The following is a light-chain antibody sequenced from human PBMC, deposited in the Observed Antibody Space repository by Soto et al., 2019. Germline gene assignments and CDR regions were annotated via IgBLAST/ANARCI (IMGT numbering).Light chain of an antibody. Sequence: EIVWTQSPGTLSLSPGEGATLSCRASQSVSINYLAWYQHKPGQAPRLLLYGASSRATGIPDRFIGSGSGTDFTLTIRRLEPEDFAVYYCQQFGSSPMTFGQGTLLEIE. CDR3: QQFGSSPMT. CDR1: QSVSINY. V-gene: IGKV3-20*01. J-gene: IGKJ5*01. CDR2: GAS.